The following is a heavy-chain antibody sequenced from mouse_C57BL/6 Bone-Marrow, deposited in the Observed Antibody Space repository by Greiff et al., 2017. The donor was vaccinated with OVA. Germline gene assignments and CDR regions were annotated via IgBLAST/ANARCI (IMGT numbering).Heavy chain of an antibody. CDR2: IYPRSGNT. Sequence: VKLMESGAELARPGASVKLSCKASGYTFTSYGISWVKQRTGQGLEWIGEIYPRSGNTYYNEKYKGKATLTADKSSSTAYMELRSLTSEDSAVYFCAREDGYYPWYFEVWGTGTTVTVSS. CDR3: AREDGYYPWYFEV. J-gene: IGHJ1*03. CDR1: GYTFTSYG. D-gene: IGHD2-3*01. V-gene: IGHV1-81*01.